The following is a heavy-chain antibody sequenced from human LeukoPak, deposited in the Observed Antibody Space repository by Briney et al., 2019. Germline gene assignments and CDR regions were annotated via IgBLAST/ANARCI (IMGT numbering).Heavy chain of an antibody. CDR2: IYNSGTT. D-gene: IGHD3-22*01. J-gene: IGHJ1*01. CDR3: ARVVQSTDSSGFYLPEYFQH. V-gene: IGHV4-59*08. CDR1: GGSISRYY. Sequence: PSETLSLTCSVSGGSISRYYWSWIRQAPGKGLEWIGYIYNSGTTSYNPSLKSRVTISVDTSKNQFSLKLRSVTAADTAVYYCARVVQSTDSSGFYLPEYFQHWGQGTLVTVSS.